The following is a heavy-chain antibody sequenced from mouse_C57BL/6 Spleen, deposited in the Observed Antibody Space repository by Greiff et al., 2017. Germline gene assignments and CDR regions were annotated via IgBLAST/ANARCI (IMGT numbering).Heavy chain of an antibody. V-gene: IGHV1-55*01. CDR1: GYTFTSYW. CDR3: ARWGTTVVATPFDY. Sequence: QVHVKQPGAELVKPGASVKMSCKASGYTFTSYWITWVKQRPGQGLEWIGDIYPGSGSTNYNEKFKSKATLTVDTSSSTAYLQLSSLTSEDSAVYYCARWGTTVVATPFDYWGQGTTLTVSS. J-gene: IGHJ2*01. D-gene: IGHD1-1*01. CDR2: IYPGSGST.